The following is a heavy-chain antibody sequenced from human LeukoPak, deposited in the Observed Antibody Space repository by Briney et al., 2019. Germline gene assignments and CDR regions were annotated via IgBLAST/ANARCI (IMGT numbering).Heavy chain of an antibody. CDR3: ARSYGSGSYWYYFDY. CDR2: IIPIFGTA. Sequence: ASVKVSCKASGGTFIIYAISWVRQAPGQGLEWMGGIIPIFGTANYAQKFQGRVTITADESTSTAYMELSSLRSEDTAVYYCARSYGSGSYWYYFDYWGQGTLVTVSS. J-gene: IGHJ4*02. V-gene: IGHV1-69*13. D-gene: IGHD3-10*01. CDR1: GGTFIIYA.